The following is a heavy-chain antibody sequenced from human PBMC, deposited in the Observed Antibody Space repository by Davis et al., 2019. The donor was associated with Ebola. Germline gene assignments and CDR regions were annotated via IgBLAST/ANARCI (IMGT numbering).Heavy chain of an antibody. Sequence: ASVKVSCKASGYTFTSYGISWVRQAPGQGLEWMGWISAYNGNTNYAQKLQGRVTMTADTSTSTAYMELRSLRSDDTAVYYCARAIAARWDYYYYMDVWGKGTTVTVSS. CDR2: ISAYNGNT. D-gene: IGHD6-6*01. CDR1: GYTFTSYG. V-gene: IGHV1-18*01. J-gene: IGHJ6*03. CDR3: ARAIAARWDYYYYMDV.